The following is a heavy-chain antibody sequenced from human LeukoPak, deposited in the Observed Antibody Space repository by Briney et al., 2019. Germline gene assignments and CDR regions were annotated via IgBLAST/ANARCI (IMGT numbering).Heavy chain of an antibody. J-gene: IGHJ4*02. D-gene: IGHD3-22*01. CDR2: IYSGGST. CDR3: ARVKAVYDSSGYYYKLFDY. Sequence: GSLRLSRAASGFTASSNYMSWARQAPGKGLEWVSVIYSGGSTYYADSVKGRFTISRDNSKNTLYLQMNSLRAEDTAVYYCARVKAVYDSSGYYYKLFDYWGQGTLVTVSS. CDR1: GFTASSNY. V-gene: IGHV3-66*02.